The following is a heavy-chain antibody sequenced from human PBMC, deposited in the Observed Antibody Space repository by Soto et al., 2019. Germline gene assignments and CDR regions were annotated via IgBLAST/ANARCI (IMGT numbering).Heavy chain of an antibody. J-gene: IGHJ4*02. CDR3: AKGYSSGWYYFDY. Sequence: GGSLRLSCVASGFTFSSYAMSWVRQAPGKGLEWVSAISGSGGSTYYADSVKGRFTISRDNSKNTLYLQMNSLRAEDTAVYYCAKGYSSGWYYFDYWGQGTLVTVSS. CDR2: ISGSGGST. CDR1: GFTFSSYA. V-gene: IGHV3-23*01. D-gene: IGHD6-19*01.